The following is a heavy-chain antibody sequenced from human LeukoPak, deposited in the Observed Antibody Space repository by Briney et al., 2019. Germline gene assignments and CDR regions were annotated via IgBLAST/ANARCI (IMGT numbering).Heavy chain of an antibody. D-gene: IGHD6-6*01. V-gene: IGHV1-8*01. CDR3: AGVAARPYWFDP. Sequence: GASVKVSCKASGYTFTSYDINWVRQATGQGLEWMGWMNPNSGNTGYAQKFQGRVTITTDESTSTAYMELSSLRSEDTAVYYCAGVAARPYWFDPWGQGTLVTVSS. CDR2: MNPNSGNT. J-gene: IGHJ5*02. CDR1: GYTFTSYD.